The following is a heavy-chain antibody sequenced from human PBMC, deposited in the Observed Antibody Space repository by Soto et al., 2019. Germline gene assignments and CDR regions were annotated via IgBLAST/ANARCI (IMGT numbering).Heavy chain of an antibody. J-gene: IGHJ4*02. CDR3: ARGYCSGGSCYWGY. CDR2: INHSGST. D-gene: IGHD2-15*01. CDR1: GGSFSGYY. V-gene: IGHV4-34*01. Sequence: QVQLQQWGAGLLKPSETLSLTCAVYGGSFSGYYWSWIRQPPGKGLEWIGEINHSGSTNYNPSLKSRVTISVDTSKNQFSLKLSSVTAADTAVYYCARGYCSGGSCYWGYWGQGTLVTVSS.